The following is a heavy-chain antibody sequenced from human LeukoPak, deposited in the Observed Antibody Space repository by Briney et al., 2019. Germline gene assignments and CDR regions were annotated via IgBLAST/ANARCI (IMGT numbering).Heavy chain of an antibody. V-gene: IGHV3-33*01. CDR2: IWYDGSNK. D-gene: IGHD3-22*01. Sequence: GGSLRLSCAASGFTFSSYGMHWVRQAPGKGLEWVAVIWYDGSNKYYADSVKGRFTISRDNSKNTLYLQMNSLRAEDTAVYYCARETYYYSSGYYRGYFDYWGQGTLVTVSS. CDR3: ARETYYYSSGYYRGYFDY. CDR1: GFTFSSYG. J-gene: IGHJ4*02.